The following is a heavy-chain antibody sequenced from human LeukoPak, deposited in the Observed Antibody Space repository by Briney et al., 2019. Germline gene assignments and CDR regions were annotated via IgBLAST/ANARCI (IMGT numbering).Heavy chain of an antibody. CDR1: GYSFTSYW. Sequence: GESLKISCKGSGYSFTSYWIGWVRQMPGKGLEWMGIIYPGDSDTRYSPSLQGQVTISADKSISTAYLQWSSLKASDTAMYYCARRDDFWSGTTHFDYWGQGTLVTVSS. V-gene: IGHV5-51*01. CDR3: ARRDDFWSGTTHFDY. CDR2: IYPGDSDT. D-gene: IGHD3-3*01. J-gene: IGHJ4*02.